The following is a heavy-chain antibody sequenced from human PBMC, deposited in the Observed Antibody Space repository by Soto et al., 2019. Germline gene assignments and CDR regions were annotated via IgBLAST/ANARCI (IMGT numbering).Heavy chain of an antibody. V-gene: IGHV1-18*01. Sequence: QVQLVQSGAEVKKPGASVKVSCKASGYTFTSYGISWVRQAPGQGIERMGWISAYNGNTNYAPKLQGRVTMTTDTSTSTAYMELRSLSSEDTAVYSCARAHSLNWNSGRWFDPWGKGALVTVSS. CDR3: ARAHSLNWNSGRWFDP. CDR2: ISAYNGNT. D-gene: IGHD1-7*01. J-gene: IGHJ5*02. CDR1: GYTFTSYG.